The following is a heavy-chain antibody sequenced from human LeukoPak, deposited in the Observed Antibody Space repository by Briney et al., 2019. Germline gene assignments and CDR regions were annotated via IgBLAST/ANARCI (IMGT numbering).Heavy chain of an antibody. V-gene: IGHV3-33*01. CDR2: IWYDGSNK. J-gene: IGHJ4*02. CDR3: ARDTNGSYDY. D-gene: IGHD1-26*01. CDR1: GFTFSSYG. Sequence: GGSLRLSCAASGFTFSSYGMHWVRQVPGRGLERVATIWYDGSNKYYADSVKGRFTISRDNSKNTLYLQMNTLRAEDAAVYYCARDTNGSYDYWGQGTLVTVSS.